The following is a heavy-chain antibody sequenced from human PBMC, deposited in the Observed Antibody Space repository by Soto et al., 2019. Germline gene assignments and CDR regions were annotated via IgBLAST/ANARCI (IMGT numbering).Heavy chain of an antibody. Sequence: ASVKVSCKASGYTFTSYAMHWVRQAPGQRLEWMGWINAGNGNTQYSQKFQGRVTITRDTSASTAYMELSSLRSEDTAVYYCAVIGYCTNGVCYNNWFDPWGQGTLVTVSS. V-gene: IGHV1-3*01. J-gene: IGHJ5*02. CDR2: INAGNGNT. CDR1: GYTFTSYA. CDR3: AVIGYCTNGVCYNNWFDP. D-gene: IGHD2-8*01.